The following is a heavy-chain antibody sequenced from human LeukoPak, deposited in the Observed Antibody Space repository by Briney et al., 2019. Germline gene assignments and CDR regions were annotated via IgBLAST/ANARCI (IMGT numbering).Heavy chain of an antibody. CDR3: AKEIWELQGGYDY. Sequence: GGTLRLSCAAPGFTFSSYGMSWVRQAPGKGLEWVSAISGSGGSTYYADSVKGRFTISRDNSKNTLYLQMNSLRAEDTAVYYCAKEIWELQGGYDYWGQGTLVTVSS. CDR2: ISGSGGST. D-gene: IGHD1-26*01. CDR1: GFTFSSYG. J-gene: IGHJ4*02. V-gene: IGHV3-23*01.